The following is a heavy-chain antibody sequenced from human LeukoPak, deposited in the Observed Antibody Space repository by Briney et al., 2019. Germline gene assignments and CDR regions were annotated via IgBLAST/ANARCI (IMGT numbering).Heavy chain of an antibody. J-gene: IGHJ4*02. V-gene: IGHV1-18*01. CDR3: ARHDAPGSSPFDY. CDR1: GYTFSSYG. CDR2: ISGYNGNT. Sequence: ASVKVSCKASGYTFSSYGISWVRQAPGQGLEWMGCISGYNGNTYYAQKFQGRVTMTTDTSTSTAYMELRSLRSDDTAVYHCARHDAPGSSPFDYWGQGTLVTVSS. D-gene: IGHD2-15*01.